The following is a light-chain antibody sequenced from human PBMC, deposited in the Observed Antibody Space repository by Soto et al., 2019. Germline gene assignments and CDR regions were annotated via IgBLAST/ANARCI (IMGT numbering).Light chain of an antibody. V-gene: IGKV3-11*01. J-gene: IGKJ1*01. CDR1: QSVSSY. CDR3: QQYGSSGT. CDR2: DAS. Sequence: EILLTQSPATLCLSPGERATLSCRASQSVSSYLAWYQQKPGQAPRLLIYDASNRATGIPARLSGSGSGTDFTLTIRSLEPEDFAVYYCQQYGSSGTFGQGTKVDIK.